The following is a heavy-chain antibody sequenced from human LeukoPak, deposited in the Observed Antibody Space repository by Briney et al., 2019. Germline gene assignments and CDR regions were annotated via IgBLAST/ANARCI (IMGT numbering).Heavy chain of an antibody. CDR3: ARRGSPLGNWFDP. V-gene: IGHV3-48*02. CDR1: GFTFSNYN. D-gene: IGHD3-16*01. Sequence: GGSLRLSCAASGFTFSNYNLNWVRQAPGKGLEWVSYISSSTNTYYADSVKGRFTISRDNAKNSLYLQMNSLRDEDTAVYYCARRGSPLGNWFDPWGQGTLVTVSS. J-gene: IGHJ5*02. CDR2: ISSSTNT.